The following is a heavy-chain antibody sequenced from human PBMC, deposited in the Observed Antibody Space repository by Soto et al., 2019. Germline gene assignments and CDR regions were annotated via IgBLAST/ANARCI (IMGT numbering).Heavy chain of an antibody. CDR2: ISGYNGKT. CDR1: GYTFTSYG. V-gene: IGHV1-18*01. CDR3: ARVYERWLVNSYYYGMDV. J-gene: IGHJ6*02. Sequence: ASVKVSCKASGYTFTSYGISWVRQAPGQRLEWMGWISGYNGKTNYAQKVQDRVTMTTDTSTSTVYLELRSLRFDDTAVYYCARVYERWLVNSYYYGMDVWGQGTTVTVSS. D-gene: IGHD6-19*01.